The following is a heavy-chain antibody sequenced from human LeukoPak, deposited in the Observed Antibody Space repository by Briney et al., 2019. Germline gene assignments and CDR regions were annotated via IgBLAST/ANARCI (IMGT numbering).Heavy chain of an antibody. CDR2: IKQDGSEK. Sequence: GGSLRLSWAVSGLILGNNSLTWFGQAPGKGLEWGASIKQDGSEKYYVDSVKGRFTISRDNAKNSLYLEMNSLRAEDTALYYCVRNRYNLDVWGQGTTVTVSS. CDR1: GLILGNNS. J-gene: IGHJ6*02. D-gene: IGHD1-1*01. CDR3: VRNRYNLDV. V-gene: IGHV3-7*01.